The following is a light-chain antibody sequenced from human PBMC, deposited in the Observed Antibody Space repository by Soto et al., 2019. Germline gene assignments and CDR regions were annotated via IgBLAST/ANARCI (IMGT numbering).Light chain of an antibody. V-gene: IGKV1-39*01. CDR2: AAS. J-gene: IGKJ1*01. Sequence: DIQMTQSPSSLSASVGERVIITCRASQSISRYLNWYQRKPGRAPKLLVYAASNLQSGVPSRFSGSGYETDFTLTINRLQPEDFATYYCQQSYVIPLTFGQGTEVEVK. CDR3: QQSYVIPLT. CDR1: QSISRY.